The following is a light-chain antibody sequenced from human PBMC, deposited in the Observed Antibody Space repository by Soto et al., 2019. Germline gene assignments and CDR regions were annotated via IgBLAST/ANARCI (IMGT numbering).Light chain of an antibody. V-gene: IGKV3-20*01. CDR1: QSVSSTY. CDR2: GAS. CDR3: QQYGGHLFT. J-gene: IGKJ3*01. Sequence: EIVLTQSPGTLSLSPGERATLSCRASQSVSSTYLAWYQQKPGQAPRLLIYGASIRATGIPDRFSGSGSGTDFTLTISRMEPEDVAVYYCQQYGGHLFTFGPGTKVDIK.